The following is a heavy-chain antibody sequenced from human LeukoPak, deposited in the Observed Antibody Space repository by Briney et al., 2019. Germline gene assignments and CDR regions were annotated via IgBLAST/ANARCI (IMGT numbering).Heavy chain of an antibody. J-gene: IGHJ4*02. CDR3: ASRSGYYYSFDF. CDR2: IYYSGST. D-gene: IGHD3-22*01. V-gene: IGHV4-39*01. Sequence: SETLSLTCTVSGGSISSSSYYWGWIRQPPGKGLEWVGSIYYSGSTYYNPSLNSRLTMSVDTSKNQFSLKLTSVTAADTAVYFCASRSGYYYSFDFWGQGTLVTVSS. CDR1: GGSISSSSYY.